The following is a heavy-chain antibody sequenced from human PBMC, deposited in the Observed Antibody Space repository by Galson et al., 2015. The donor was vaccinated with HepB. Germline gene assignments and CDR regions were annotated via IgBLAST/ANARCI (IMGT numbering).Heavy chain of an antibody. Sequence: SLRLSCAASGFTFSGSAIHWVRQTSGKGLEWVGRIRSNASNYATAYAASLKGRFTISRDDSKNTAYLHMKSLKTEDTAVYYCTRLGDLSGCSSSWGQGTLVTVSS. CDR1: GFTFSGSA. CDR2: IRSNASNYAT. J-gene: IGHJ4*02. D-gene: IGHD6-13*01. CDR3: TRLGDLSGCSSS. V-gene: IGHV3-73*01.